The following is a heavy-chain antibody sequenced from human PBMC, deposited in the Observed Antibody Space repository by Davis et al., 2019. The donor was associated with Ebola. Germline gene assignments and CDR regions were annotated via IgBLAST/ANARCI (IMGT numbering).Heavy chain of an antibody. CDR2: IYYSGST. V-gene: IGHV4-30-4*01. J-gene: IGHJ4*02. Sequence: PSETLSLTCTVSGGSISSGDYYWSWIRQPPGKGLEWIGYIYYSGSTYYNPSLKSRVTISVDTSKNQFSLKLSSVTAADTAVYYCARVIVGNDSSGYYYQRLYYFDYWGQGTLVTVSS. CDR3: ARVIVGNDSSGYYYQRLYYFDY. CDR1: GGSISSGDYY. D-gene: IGHD3-22*01.